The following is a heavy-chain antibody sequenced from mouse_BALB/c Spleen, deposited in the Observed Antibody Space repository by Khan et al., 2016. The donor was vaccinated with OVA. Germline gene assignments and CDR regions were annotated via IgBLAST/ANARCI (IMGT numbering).Heavy chain of an antibody. CDR2: IYPGRDST. J-gene: IGHJ3*01. CDR3: ARGGWDVFAY. V-gene: IGHV1-77*01. Sequence: QVQLQQSGPELVKPGASVKMSCKASGYIFTDYVMNWVKQRTGQGLEWIGQIYPGRDSTYYNEKFKDKATLTADRSASTVYMQINSLTSEDSAVYFCARGGWDVFAYCGQGTLVTVSA. D-gene: IGHD4-1*01. CDR1: GYIFTDYV.